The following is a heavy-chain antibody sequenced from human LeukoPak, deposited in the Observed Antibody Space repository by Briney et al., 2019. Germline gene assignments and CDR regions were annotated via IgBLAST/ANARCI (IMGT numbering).Heavy chain of an antibody. CDR1: GFTFSSYG. Sequence: GGSLRLSCAASGFTFSSYGMHWVRQAPGKGLEWVAFIRYDGSNKYYADSVKGRFTISRDNSKNTLYLQMNSLRAEDTAVYYCAKLGGGGFDYVWETSAYYFDYWGQGILVTVSS. V-gene: IGHV3-30*02. J-gene: IGHJ4*02. CDR2: IRYDGSNK. D-gene: IGHD3-16*01. CDR3: AKLGGGGFDYVWETSAYYFDY.